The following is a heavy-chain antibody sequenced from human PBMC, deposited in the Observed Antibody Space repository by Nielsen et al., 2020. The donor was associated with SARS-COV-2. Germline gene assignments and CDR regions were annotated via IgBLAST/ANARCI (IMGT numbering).Heavy chain of an antibody. CDR1: GYSFTSYW. Sequence: KVSCKGSGYSFTSYWISWVRQMPGKGLDWIGKIDPTDSYTNYSPSFQGHVTISADMSISTAFLQWNSLKASDTAIYYCARQGDYGAFDIWGQGTLVTVSS. V-gene: IGHV5-10-1*01. CDR3: ARQGDYGAFDI. J-gene: IGHJ3*02. D-gene: IGHD4-17*01. CDR2: IDPTDSYT.